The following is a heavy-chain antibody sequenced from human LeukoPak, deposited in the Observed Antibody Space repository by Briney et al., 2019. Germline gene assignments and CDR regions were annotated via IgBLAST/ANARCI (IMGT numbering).Heavy chain of an antibody. Sequence: SETLSLTCTVSGGSISGYYWSWIRQPPGKALEWIGYISYSGNTNYTPYLKSRLTISLHTSKNQISLKLSSVTAADTAVYYCAAWGDGMATILADSWGQGTLVTVSS. J-gene: IGHJ4*02. D-gene: IGHD5-24*01. CDR1: GGSISGYY. CDR3: AAWGDGMATILADS. V-gene: IGHV4-59*08. CDR2: ISYSGNT.